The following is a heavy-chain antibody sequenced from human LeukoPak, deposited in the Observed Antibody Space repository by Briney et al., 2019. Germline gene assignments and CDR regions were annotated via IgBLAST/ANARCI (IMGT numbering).Heavy chain of an antibody. CDR2: ISDSGGVI. CDR1: GFTFSDYY. CDR3: AKRLRDGYNSPIDF. V-gene: IGHV3-23*01. D-gene: IGHD5-24*01. Sequence: GGSLRLSCAASGFTFSDYYMSWIRQAPGKGLEWVSGISDSGGVIDYADSVKGRFTISRDTSKNTLHLQMNSLRAEDTAVYYCAKRLRDGYNSPIDFWGQGTLVTVSS. J-gene: IGHJ4*02.